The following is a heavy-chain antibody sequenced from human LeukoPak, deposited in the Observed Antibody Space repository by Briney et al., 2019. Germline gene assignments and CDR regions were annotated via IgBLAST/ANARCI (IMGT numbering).Heavy chain of an antibody. V-gene: IGHV1-8*03. CDR2: MNPNSGNT. D-gene: IGHD5-18*01. CDR1: GDTFSSYA. Sequence: ASVKVSCKASGDTFSSYAISWVRQAPGQGLEWMGWMNPNSGNTGYAQKFQGRVTITRNTSISTAYMELSRLRFDDTAVYYCSRGRGEGYSYGRYYFDYWGQGTLVTVSS. CDR3: SRGRGEGYSYGRYYFDY. J-gene: IGHJ4*02.